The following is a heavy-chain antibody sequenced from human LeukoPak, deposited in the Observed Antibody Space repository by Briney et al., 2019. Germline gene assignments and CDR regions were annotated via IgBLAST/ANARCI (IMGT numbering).Heavy chain of an antibody. V-gene: IGHV3-30*18. CDR3: AKGGPAET. J-gene: IGHJ4*02. CDR1: GFTFSSYG. Sequence: PGRSLRLSCAASGFTFSSYGMHWVRQAPGKGLEWVAVISYDGSNKYYADSVKGRFTISRDNSKNTLYLQMNSLRAEDTAVCYCAKGGPAETWGQGTLVTVSS. D-gene: IGHD2-2*01. CDR2: ISYDGSNK.